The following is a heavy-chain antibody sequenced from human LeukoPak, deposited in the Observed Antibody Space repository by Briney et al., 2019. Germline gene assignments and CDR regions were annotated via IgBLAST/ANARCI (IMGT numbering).Heavy chain of an antibody. J-gene: IGHJ4*02. Sequence: ASVNVSCKASGYTFTSYYMHWVRQAPGQGLEWMGIINHGGGSTSYAQKFQGRVTMTRDMSTSTVYMELSSLRSEDTAVYYCARSEYSSSSALGYWGQETLVSVSS. CDR2: INHGGGST. CDR3: ARSEYSSSSALGY. D-gene: IGHD6-6*01. CDR1: GYTFTSYY. V-gene: IGHV1-46*01.